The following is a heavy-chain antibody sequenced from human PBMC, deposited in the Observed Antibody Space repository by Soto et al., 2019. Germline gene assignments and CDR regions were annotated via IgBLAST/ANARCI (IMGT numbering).Heavy chain of an antibody. CDR1: GYTFTSYG. CDR3: ARGAXRQQLGNADYYYYGMDV. J-gene: IGHJ6*02. D-gene: IGHD6-13*01. CDR2: ISAYNGNT. Sequence: ASVEVSCKASGYTFTSYGITWVRQAPGQGLEWMGWISAYNGNTNSAQKLQGRVTMTTDTSTSTAYMELRSLRSDDTAVYYCARGAXRQQLGNADYYYYGMDVWGQGTTVTVSS. V-gene: IGHV1-18*04.